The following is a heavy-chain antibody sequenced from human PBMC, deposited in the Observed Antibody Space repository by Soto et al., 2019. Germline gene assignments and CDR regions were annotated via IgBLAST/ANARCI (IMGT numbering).Heavy chain of an antibody. CDR2: VYYSGST. CDR3: ASSARSSSSRGFYYYYYGMDV. CDR1: GGSVSSSSYY. J-gene: IGHJ6*02. Sequence: ETLSLTCTVSGGSVSSSSYYWGWVRQPPGKGLEWIGSVYYSGSTYYNPSLKSRVTISVDTSKNQFSLKLSSVTAADTAVYYCASSARSSSSRGFYYYYYGMDVWGQGTTVTVSS. D-gene: IGHD6-6*01. V-gene: IGHV4-39*01.